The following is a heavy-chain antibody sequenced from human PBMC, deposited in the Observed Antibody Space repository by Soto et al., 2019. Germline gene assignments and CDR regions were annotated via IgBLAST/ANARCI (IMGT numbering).Heavy chain of an antibody. Sequence: SETLSLTCTVSGGSISSYYWSWIRQPPGKGLEWIGYIYYSGSTNYSPSLKSRVTISVDTSKNQFSLKLSSVTAADTAVYYCARHLGPIFDYWGQGTLVTVSS. D-gene: IGHD1-26*01. CDR1: GGSISSYY. V-gene: IGHV4-59*08. J-gene: IGHJ4*02. CDR3: ARHLGPIFDY. CDR2: IYYSGST.